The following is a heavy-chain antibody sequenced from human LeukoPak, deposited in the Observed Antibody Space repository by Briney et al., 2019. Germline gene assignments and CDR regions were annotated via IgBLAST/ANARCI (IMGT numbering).Heavy chain of an antibody. D-gene: IGHD3-22*01. CDR2: IYSGGST. CDR3: ARDKVYYYDSSGYSYYWYFDL. CDR1: GFTVSSNY. J-gene: IGHJ2*01. Sequence: GGSLRLSCAASGFTVSSNYMSWVRQAPGKGLEWVSVIYSGGSTYYADSVKGRFTISRDNSKNTLYLQMNSLRAEDAAVYYCARDKVYYYDSSGYSYYWYFDLWGRGTLVTVSS. V-gene: IGHV3-66*01.